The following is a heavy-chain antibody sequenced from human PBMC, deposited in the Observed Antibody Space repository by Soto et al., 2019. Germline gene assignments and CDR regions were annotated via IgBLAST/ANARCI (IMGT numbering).Heavy chain of an antibody. CDR2: INHSGST. CDR3: AREGIAARPRSYYYYGMDV. Sequence: SETLSLTCAVYGGSFSGYYWSWIRQPPGKGLEWIGEINHSGSTNYNPSLKSRVTISVDTSKNQFSLKLSSVTAADTAVYYCAREGIAARPRSYYYYGMDVWGQGTTVTVSS. V-gene: IGHV4-34*01. D-gene: IGHD6-6*01. CDR1: GGSFSGYY. J-gene: IGHJ6*02.